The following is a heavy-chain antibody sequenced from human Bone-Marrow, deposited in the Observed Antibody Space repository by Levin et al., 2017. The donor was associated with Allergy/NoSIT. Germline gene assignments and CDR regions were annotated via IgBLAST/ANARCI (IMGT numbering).Heavy chain of an antibody. V-gene: IGHV1-69*13. CDR2: IIPMFGTT. D-gene: IGHD6-19*01. J-gene: IGHJ6*02. Sequence: GASVKVSCKASGGTFSSYAISWVRQAPGHGLEWMGRIIPMFGTTNYAQDFQGRVTITADGSTSTAYMELSSLRSEDTAMYYCARVPYTSGWPEYSHMDVWGQGTSVNVSS. CDR1: GGTFSSYA. CDR3: ARVPYTSGWPEYSHMDV.